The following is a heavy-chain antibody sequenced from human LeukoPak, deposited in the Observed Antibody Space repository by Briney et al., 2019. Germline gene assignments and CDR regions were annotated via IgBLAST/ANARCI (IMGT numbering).Heavy chain of an antibody. CDR1: GDSLSSNIAG. Sequence: SQTLSLTCAISGDSLSSNIAGWNWLRQSPSRGLEWLGRTYYRSKWNNDYAVSVKSRITINPDTSKNQFSLQLNAVTPEETAVYYCARGGGALDYWGQGTLVTVSS. CDR3: ARGGGALDY. J-gene: IGHJ4*02. CDR2: TYYRSKWNN. D-gene: IGHD3-10*01. V-gene: IGHV6-1*01.